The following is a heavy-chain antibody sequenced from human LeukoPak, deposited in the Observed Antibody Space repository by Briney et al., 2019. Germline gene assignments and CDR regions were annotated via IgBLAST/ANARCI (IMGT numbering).Heavy chain of an antibody. D-gene: IGHD5-18*01. Sequence: SVKVSCKASGGTFISYAISWVRQAPGQGLEWMGGVIPIFGTANYAQKFQGRVTITADESTSTAYMELSSLRSEDTAVYYCARGGENTAMAPWGQGTLVTVSS. CDR3: ARGGENTAMAP. V-gene: IGHV1-69*13. J-gene: IGHJ5*02. CDR2: VIPIFGTA. CDR1: GGTFISYA.